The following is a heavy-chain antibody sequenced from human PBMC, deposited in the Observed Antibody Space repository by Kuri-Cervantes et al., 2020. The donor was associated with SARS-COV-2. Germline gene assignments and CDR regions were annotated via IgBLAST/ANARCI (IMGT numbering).Heavy chain of an antibody. Sequence: GGSLRLSCKASGYTFTSYYMHWVRQAPGQGLEWMGIINPSGGSTSYAQKFQGRVTMTRDTSTNTVYVELSSLRSEDTAVYYCARSPSNGDYDGWFDYWGQGTLVTVSS. D-gene: IGHD4-17*01. CDR1: GYTFTSYY. CDR3: ARSPSNGDYDGWFDY. J-gene: IGHJ4*02. CDR2: INPSGGST. V-gene: IGHV1-46*01.